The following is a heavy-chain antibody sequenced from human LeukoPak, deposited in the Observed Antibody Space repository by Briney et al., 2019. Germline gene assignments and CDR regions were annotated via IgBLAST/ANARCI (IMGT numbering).Heavy chain of an antibody. CDR2: INPSGGST. D-gene: IGHD6-19*01. CDR1: GYTFTSYY. V-gene: IGHV1-46*01. CDR3: AREEVSVAGTYNWFDP. Sequence: ASVKVSCKASGYTFTSYYIHWVRQAPGQGLEWMGIINPSGGSTSYAQKFQGRVTMTRDTSTSTVYMELSSLRSEDTAVYYCAREEVSVAGTYNWFDPWGQGTLVTVSS. J-gene: IGHJ5*02.